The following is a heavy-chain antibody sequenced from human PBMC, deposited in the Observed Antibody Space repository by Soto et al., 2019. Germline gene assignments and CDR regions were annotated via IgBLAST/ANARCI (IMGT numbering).Heavy chain of an antibody. D-gene: IGHD3-16*01. CDR2: IYYSGST. CDR3: ARHFGLKWGVDP. Sequence: TSETLSLTCTVSGGSISSYYWSWIRQPPGKGLEWIGSIYYSGSTNYNPSLKSRVTISVDTSKNQFSLRLSSVTAADTAVYYCARHFGLKWGVDPWGQGTLVTVSS. CDR1: GGSISSYY. V-gene: IGHV4-59*08. J-gene: IGHJ5*02.